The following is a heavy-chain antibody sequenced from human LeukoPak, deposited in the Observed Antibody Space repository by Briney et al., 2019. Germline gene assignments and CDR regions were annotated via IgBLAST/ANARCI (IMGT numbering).Heavy chain of an antibody. CDR1: GFTYSSYW. CDR2: IKQDGSEK. CDR3: ARGSSWSGNDY. V-gene: IGHV3-7*01. Sequence: GGSLRLSCAASGFTYSSYWMSWVRHAPGKGLELVANIKQDGSEKYYMDSVKGRFTISRDNAKNSLYLQMNSLRAEDTAVYYCARGSSWSGNDYWGQGTLVTVSS. D-gene: IGHD6-13*01. J-gene: IGHJ4*02.